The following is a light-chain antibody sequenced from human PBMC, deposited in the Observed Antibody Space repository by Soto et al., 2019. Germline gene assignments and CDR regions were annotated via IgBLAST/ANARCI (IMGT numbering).Light chain of an antibody. CDR1: SGHSSYA. V-gene: IGLV4-69*01. CDR3: QTWDTGARVV. CDR2: LSSDGSH. J-gene: IGLJ2*01. Sequence: QLVLTQSPSASASLGAWVKLTGTLRSGHSSYAIAWHQQQPEKGPRYLMKLSSDGSHSKGDGIPDRFSGSSSGAERYLTISSLQSEDEADYYCQTWDTGARVVFGGGTQLTVL.